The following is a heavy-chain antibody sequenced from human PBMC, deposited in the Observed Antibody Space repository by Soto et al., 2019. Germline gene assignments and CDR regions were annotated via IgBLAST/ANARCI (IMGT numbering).Heavy chain of an antibody. V-gene: IGHV4-34*01. D-gene: IGHD3-10*02. CDR1: GESLSAYY. CDR3: ARGTVYVPFLFPCLDV. J-gene: IGHJ6*02. Sequence: SETLSLTCAVYGESLSAYYWTWIRQPPGKGLEWIGEINQSGSTNYNPSLKSRVTMSADTSEKHLSLKVTSVTAADTAVYYCARGTVYVPFLFPCLDVWGQGTKLTVSS. CDR2: INQSGST.